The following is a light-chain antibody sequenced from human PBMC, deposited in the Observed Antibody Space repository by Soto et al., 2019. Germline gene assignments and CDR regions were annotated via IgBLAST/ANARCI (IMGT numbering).Light chain of an antibody. CDR3: CSYAGSSTFVV. CDR2: EVT. V-gene: IGLV2-23*02. CDR1: RSDIGSYNL. J-gene: IGLJ3*02. Sequence: QSALTQPASVSGSPGQSISIACTGTRSDIGSYNLVSWYQQHPGEAPKLLIYEVTKRPSGVSNRFSASKSGNTASLTISGLQAEDEADYYCCSYAGSSTFVVFGGGTQLTVL.